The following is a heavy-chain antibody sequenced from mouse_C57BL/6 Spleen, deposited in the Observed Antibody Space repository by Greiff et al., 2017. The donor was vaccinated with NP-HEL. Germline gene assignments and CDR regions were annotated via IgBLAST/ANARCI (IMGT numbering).Heavy chain of an antibody. D-gene: IGHD1-1*01. V-gene: IGHV1-18*01. CDR3: ARGGYGSSRYAMDY. CDR1: GYTFTDYN. Sequence: EVKLMESGPELVKPGASVKIPCKASGYTFTDYNMDWVKQSHGKSLEWIGDINPNNGGTIYNQKFKGKATLTVDKSSSTAYMELRSRTSEDTAVYYCARGGYGSSRYAMDYWGQGTSVTVSS. CDR2: INPNNGGT. J-gene: IGHJ4*01.